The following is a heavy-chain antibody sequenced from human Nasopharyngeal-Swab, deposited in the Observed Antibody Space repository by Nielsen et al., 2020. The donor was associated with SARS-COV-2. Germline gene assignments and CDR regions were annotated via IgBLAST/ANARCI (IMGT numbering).Heavy chain of an antibody. CDR1: GFTFSSYS. Sequence: GGSLRLSCAASGFTFSSYSMNWVRQAPGKGLEWVSYISSTSSTIYYADSVKGRFTISRDNAKNSLYLQMDSLRAEDTAVYYCARDPLVMVGAHIDYWGQGTLVTVSS. CDR3: ARDPLVMVGAHIDY. V-gene: IGHV3-48*04. J-gene: IGHJ4*02. CDR2: ISSTSSTI. D-gene: IGHD1-26*01.